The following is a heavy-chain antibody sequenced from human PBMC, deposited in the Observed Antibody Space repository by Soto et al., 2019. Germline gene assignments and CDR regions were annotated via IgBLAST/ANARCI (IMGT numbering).Heavy chain of an antibody. CDR3: ARATIAAAGYYFDY. D-gene: IGHD6-13*01. CDR1: GFTVSTNY. V-gene: IGHV3-53*01. Sequence: EVQLVESGGGLIQPGVSLSLSCAASGFTVSTNYMSWVRQAPGTGLEWVSVIYSGGSTYYADSVKGRFTISRDNSKNTLYLQMNSLRAEDTAVYDCARATIAAAGYYFDYWGQGTLVTVSS. CDR2: IYSGGST. J-gene: IGHJ4*02.